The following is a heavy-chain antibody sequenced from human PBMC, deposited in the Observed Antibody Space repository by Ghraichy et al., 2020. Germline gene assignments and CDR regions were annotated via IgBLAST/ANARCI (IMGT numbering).Heavy chain of an antibody. Sequence: SETLSLTCAVSGGIISSSNWWRWVRQPPGKGLEWIGEFYHIVSTNNNPSLNSRVTISVDKSKNQFSLKPSSVNAADTAVYYRARVFCVGRTVDRVDYWGQGTLVTVSS. CDR1: GGIISSSNW. CDR3: ARVFCVGRTVDRVDY. D-gene: IGHD3/OR15-3a*01. CDR2: FYHIVST. V-gene: IGHV4-4*02. J-gene: IGHJ4*02.